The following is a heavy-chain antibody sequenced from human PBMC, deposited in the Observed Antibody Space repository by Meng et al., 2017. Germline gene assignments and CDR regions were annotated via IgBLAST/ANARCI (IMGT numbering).Heavy chain of an antibody. CDR2: INHSGST. CDR3: ARRGIAARPFYY. CDR1: GGSFSGYY. Sequence: LQQWGAGRLQPSWTLSLTGAVYGGSFSGYYWSWIRQPPGKGLEWIGEINHSGSTNYNPSLKGRVTISVDTSKNQFSLKLSSVTAADTAVYYCARRGIAARPFYYWGQGTLVTVSS. D-gene: IGHD6-6*01. V-gene: IGHV4-34*01. J-gene: IGHJ4*02.